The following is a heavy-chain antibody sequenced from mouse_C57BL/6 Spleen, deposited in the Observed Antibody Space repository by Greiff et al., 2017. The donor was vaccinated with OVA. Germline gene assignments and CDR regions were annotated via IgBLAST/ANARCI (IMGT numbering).Heavy chain of an antibody. D-gene: IGHD1-1*01. CDR1: GYTFTDYY. Sequence: VQLQQSGPVLVKPGASVKMSCKASGYTFTDYYMNWVKQSHGKSLEWIGVINPYNGGTSYNQKFKGKATLTVDKSSSTAYMERNSLTSEDSAVYYCARDYGSSYSFAYWGQGTLVTVSA. CDR3: ARDYGSSYSFAY. CDR2: INPYNGGT. J-gene: IGHJ3*01. V-gene: IGHV1-19*01.